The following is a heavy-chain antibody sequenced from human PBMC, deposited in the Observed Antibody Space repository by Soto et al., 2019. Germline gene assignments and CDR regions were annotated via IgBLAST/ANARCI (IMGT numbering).Heavy chain of an antibody. V-gene: IGHV3-23*01. CDR2: ISGSGGST. D-gene: IGHD3-10*01. CDR3: AKDTELWFRGVDY. CDR1: GFTFSSYA. Sequence: PGGSLRLSCAASGFTFSSYAMSWVRQAPGKGLEWVSAISGSGGSTYYADSVKGRFTISRDNSNNTLYLQMNSLRAEETAVYYYAKDTELWFRGVDYWGQGNLVTVSS. J-gene: IGHJ4*02.